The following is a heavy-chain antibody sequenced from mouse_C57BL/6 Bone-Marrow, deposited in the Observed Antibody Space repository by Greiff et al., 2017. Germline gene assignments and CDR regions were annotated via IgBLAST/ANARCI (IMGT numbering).Heavy chain of an antibody. CDR2: INPNNGGT. J-gene: IGHJ2*01. V-gene: IGHV1-18*01. CDR3: AREGYDYLDY. CDR1: GYTFTDYN. Sequence: VVEPGASVKIPCKASGYTFTDYNMDWVKQSHGKSLEWIGDINPNNGGTIYNQKFKGKATLTVDKSSSTAYMELRSLTSEDTAVYYCAREGYDYLDYWGQGTTLTVSS. D-gene: IGHD2-3*01.